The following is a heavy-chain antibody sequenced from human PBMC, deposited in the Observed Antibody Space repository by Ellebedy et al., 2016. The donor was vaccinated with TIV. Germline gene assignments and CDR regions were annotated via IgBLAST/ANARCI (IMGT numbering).Heavy chain of an antibody. Sequence: PGGSLRLSCAVSGFPFITNSMNWVRKAPGKGLEGLAYIKGGTLPSIYYTDSVKGRFTISRDNEKNTLFLQMNNLRGEETAVYYCARDVYYGPGTLRPHAFDLWGQGTLVAVSS. J-gene: IGHJ3*01. V-gene: IGHV3-48*04. CDR2: IKGGTLPSI. CDR3: ARDVYYGPGTLRPHAFDL. D-gene: IGHD3-10*01. CDR1: GFPFITNS.